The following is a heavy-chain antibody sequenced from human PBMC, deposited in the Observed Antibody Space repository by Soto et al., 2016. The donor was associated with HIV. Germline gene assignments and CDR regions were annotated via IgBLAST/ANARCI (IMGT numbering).Heavy chain of an antibody. CDR3: VKNWYFDS. CDR2: VYYSGSI. CDR1: GGSITNSSYY. Sequence: HLQLQESGPGLVKPSETLSLTCTVSGGSITNSSYYWGWVRQPPGKGLEWLGSVYYSGSIYYSPSLNRRISISLDTDKNRFSMKLTSVTAADTATYYCVKNWYFDSLGPGALITVS. J-gene: IGHJ2*01. V-gene: IGHV4-39*01.